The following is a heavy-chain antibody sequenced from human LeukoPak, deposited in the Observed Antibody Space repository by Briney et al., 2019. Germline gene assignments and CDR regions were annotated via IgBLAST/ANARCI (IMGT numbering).Heavy chain of an antibody. CDR3: ARGFSVRGVVDY. D-gene: IGHD3-10*01. J-gene: IGHJ4*02. CDR1: GGTFSSYA. V-gene: IGHV1-69*05. CDR2: IIPIFGTA. Sequence: SVKVSCKASGGTFSSYAISWVRQAPGQGLEWMGGIIPIFGTANYAQKFQGRVTITTDESTSTAYMELSSLRSEDTAVYYCARGFSVRGVVDYWGPGTLVTVSS.